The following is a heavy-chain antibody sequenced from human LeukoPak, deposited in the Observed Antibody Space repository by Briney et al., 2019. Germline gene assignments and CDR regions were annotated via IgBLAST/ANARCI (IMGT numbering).Heavy chain of an antibody. CDR2: IIPIFGTA. CDR3: ARDLQSSRDGYTRVGRDDDY. V-gene: IGHV1-69*13. Sequence: SVKVSCKASGGTFSSYAISWVRQALGQGLEWMGGIIPIFGTANYVQKFQGRVTITADESTSTAYMELSSLRSEDTAVYYCARDLQSSRDGYTRVGRDDDYWGQGTLVTVSS. CDR1: GGTFSSYA. J-gene: IGHJ4*02. D-gene: IGHD5-24*01.